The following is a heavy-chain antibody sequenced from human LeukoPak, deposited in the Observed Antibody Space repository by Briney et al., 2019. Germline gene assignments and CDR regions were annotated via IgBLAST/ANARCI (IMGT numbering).Heavy chain of an antibody. CDR1: GFTFSNAW. J-gene: IGHJ5*02. Sequence: GGSLRLSCAASGFTFSNAWMSWVRQAPGKGLEWVGRIKSKTDGGTTDYAAPVKGRFTISRDDSKNTLYLQMNSLRTEDTAVYYCAKVGGYCGTSTCYGENWFDPWGQGTLVTVSS. D-gene: IGHD2-2*01. CDR2: IKSKTDGGTT. V-gene: IGHV3-15*01. CDR3: AKVGGYCGTSTCYGENWFDP.